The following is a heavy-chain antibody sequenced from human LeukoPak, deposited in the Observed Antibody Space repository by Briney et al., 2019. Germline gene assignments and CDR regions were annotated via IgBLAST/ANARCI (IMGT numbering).Heavy chain of an antibody. V-gene: IGHV3-33*01. CDR1: GFIFSHHG. J-gene: IGHJ4*01. CDR3: ARDAQRGFDYSNSLKY. CDR2: IWSDGTNR. Sequence: GGSLRLSCAASGFIFSHHGMHWVRQTPGKGLEWVAVIWSDGTNRFYVDSVKGRFTISRDNSQSTVFLQMNSLRVNDTATYYCARDAQRGFDYSNSLKYWGHGTLVTVSS. D-gene: IGHD4-11*01.